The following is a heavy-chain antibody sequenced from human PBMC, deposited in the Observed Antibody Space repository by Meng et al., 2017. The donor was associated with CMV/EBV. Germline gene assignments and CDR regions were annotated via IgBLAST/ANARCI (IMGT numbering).Heavy chain of an antibody. CDR2: IYTSGST. V-gene: IGHV4-4*07. D-gene: IGHD3-22*01. CDR3: ARGGLYYYDSSGHFDY. Sequence: QVQLQGSGPGLVKPSEALSLPCPVSGGSISSYYWSWIRQPAGKGLEWIGRIYTSGSTNYNPSLKSRVTMSVDTSKNQFSLKLSSVTAADTAVYYCARGGLYYYDSSGHFDYWGQGTLVTVSS. CDR1: GGSISSYY. J-gene: IGHJ4*02.